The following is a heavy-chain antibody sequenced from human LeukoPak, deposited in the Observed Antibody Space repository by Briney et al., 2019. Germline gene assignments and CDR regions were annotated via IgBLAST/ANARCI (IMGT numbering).Heavy chain of an antibody. CDR1: GGTFSSYA. Sequence: SVKVSCKASGGTFSSYAISWVRQAPGQGLEWMGGIIPIFGTANYAQKFQGRVTITADESTSTAYMELSSLRSEDTAVYYCARCLGTTVVTPGWFDPWGQGTLVTVSS. CDR2: IIPIFGTA. V-gene: IGHV1-69*01. CDR3: ARCLGTTVVTPGWFDP. J-gene: IGHJ5*02. D-gene: IGHD4-23*01.